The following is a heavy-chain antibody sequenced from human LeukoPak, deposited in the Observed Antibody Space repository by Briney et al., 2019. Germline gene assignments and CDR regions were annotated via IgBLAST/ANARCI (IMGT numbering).Heavy chain of an antibody. V-gene: IGHV3-11*01. CDR3: SRAYYDFSTAMDA. Sequence: GGSLRLSCAASGFTFSDYYRSCIRQAPGEGREWVSYIINSAITEYYAGSVNDRLTTPRDNARNSLSLLLNSLTAEATAVNYCSRAYYDFSTAMDAWGQGTPVTVS. CDR2: IINSAITE. J-gene: IGHJ6*02. D-gene: IGHD3-3*01. CDR1: GFTFSDYY.